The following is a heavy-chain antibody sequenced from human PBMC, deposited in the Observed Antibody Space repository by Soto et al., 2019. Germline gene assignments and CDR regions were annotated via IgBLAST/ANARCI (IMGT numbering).Heavy chain of an antibody. V-gene: IGHV1-69*01. CDR2: IIPLFGTT. CDR1: GGTFSTYP. CDR3: ARCATHGTSWYFWFDP. D-gene: IGHD2-2*01. Sequence: QVQLVQSESEVMMPGSSVKVSCKASGGTFSTYPINWVRQAPGQGLEWMGGIIPLFGTTNYAQKFKGRVTITADEATSTAYMELSSRRAEDAAVYYCARCATHGTSWYFWFDPWGQGTQVTVSS. J-gene: IGHJ5*02.